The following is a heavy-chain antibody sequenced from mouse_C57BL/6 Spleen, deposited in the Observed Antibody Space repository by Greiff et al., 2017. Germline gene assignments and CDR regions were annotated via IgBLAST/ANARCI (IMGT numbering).Heavy chain of an antibody. Sequence: VHLVESGPELVKPGASVKISCKASGYAFSSSWMNWVKQRPGKGLEWIGRIYPGDGDTNYNGKFKGKATLTADKSSSTAYMQLSSLTSEDSAVYFCARCYGYDPYFDYWGQGTTLTVSS. V-gene: IGHV1-82*01. D-gene: IGHD2-2*01. J-gene: IGHJ2*01. CDR1: GYAFSSSW. CDR2: IYPGDGDT. CDR3: ARCYGYDPYFDY.